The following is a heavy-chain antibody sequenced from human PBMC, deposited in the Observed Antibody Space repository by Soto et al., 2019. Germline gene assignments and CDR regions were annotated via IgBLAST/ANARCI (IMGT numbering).Heavy chain of an antibody. D-gene: IGHD5-12*01. V-gene: IGHV4-30-4*01. CDR2: IYYIGST. CDR3: ARARHGGWLAFDM. J-gene: IGHJ3*02. Sequence: SETLSLTCTVSGGSISSGYYYWSWIRQPPGKGLEWIGYIYYIGSTYYNPSLKSRVTISLDTSKNQVSLKLSSATAADTAVYYCARARHGGWLAFDMSGQGTIVTVSS. CDR1: GGSISSGYYY.